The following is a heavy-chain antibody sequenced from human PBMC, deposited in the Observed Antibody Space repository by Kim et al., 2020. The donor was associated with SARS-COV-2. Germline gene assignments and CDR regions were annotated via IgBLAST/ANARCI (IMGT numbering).Heavy chain of an antibody. CDR2: IYYSGST. Sequence: SETLSLTCTVSGGSISSYYWSWIRQPPGKGLEWIGYIYYSGSTNYNPSLKSRVTISVDTSKNQFSLKLSSVTAADTAVYYCARPSKGGDYFAAFDIWGQGTMVTVSS. D-gene: IGHD4-17*01. CDR1: GGSISSYY. V-gene: IGHV4-59*08. CDR3: ARPSKGGDYFAAFDI. J-gene: IGHJ3*02.